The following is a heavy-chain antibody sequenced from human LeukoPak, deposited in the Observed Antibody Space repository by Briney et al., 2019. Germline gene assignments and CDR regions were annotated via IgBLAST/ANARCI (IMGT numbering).Heavy chain of an antibody. CDR1: GFTFSSYW. CDR3: AKDDNYIRFLS. J-gene: IGHJ5*02. D-gene: IGHD3-16*01. V-gene: IGHV3-74*01. CDR2: INSDGSST. Sequence: GGSLRLSCAASGFTFSSYWMHWVRQAPGKGLVWVSRINSDGSSTSYADSVKGRFTISRDNSKNTLYLQMNSLRAEDTAVYYCAKDDNYIRFLSWGQGTLVTVSS.